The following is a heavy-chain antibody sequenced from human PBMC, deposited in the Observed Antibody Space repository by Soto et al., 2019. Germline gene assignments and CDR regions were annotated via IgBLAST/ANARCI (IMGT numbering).Heavy chain of an antibody. CDR1: GFTFGDYA. CDR2: IRSKAYGGTT. V-gene: IGHV3-49*03. CDR3: TRDGTYYYDSSGYYYVIDGMDV. Sequence: GGSLRLSCTASGFTFGDYAMSWFRQAPGKGLEWVGFIRSKAYGGTTEYAASVKGRFTISRDDSKNIAYLQMNSLKTEDTAMYYCTRDGTYYYDSSGYYYVIDGMDVWGQGTTVTVSS. J-gene: IGHJ6*02. D-gene: IGHD3-22*01.